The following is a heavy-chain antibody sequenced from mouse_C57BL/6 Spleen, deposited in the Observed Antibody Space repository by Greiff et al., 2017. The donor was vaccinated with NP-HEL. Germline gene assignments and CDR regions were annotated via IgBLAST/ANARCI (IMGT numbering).Heavy chain of an antibody. J-gene: IGHJ3*01. CDR3: ARHYYGSSFFAY. CDR2: ISSGGSYT. D-gene: IGHD1-1*01. Sequence: EVQGVESGGDLVKPGGSLKLSCAASGFTFSSYGMSWVRQTPDTRLEWVATISSGGSYTYYPDSVKGRFTISRDNAKNTLYLQMSSLKSEDTAMYYCARHYYGSSFFAYWGQGTLVTVSA. V-gene: IGHV5-6*01. CDR1: GFTFSSYG.